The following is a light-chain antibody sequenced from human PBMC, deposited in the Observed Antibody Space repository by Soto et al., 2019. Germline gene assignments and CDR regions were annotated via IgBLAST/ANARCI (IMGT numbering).Light chain of an antibody. J-gene: IGKJ1*01. CDR1: QGIRDA. CDR3: LQHNSYPQT. Sequence: DIQMTQSPSSLSASVGDRVTITCRASQGIRDALGWYQQKPGKAPKRLIYAASSLQSGVPSRFRGSGSGTEFTLTISSLQPEDFTTHYCLQHNSYPQTFGQGTKVEIK. CDR2: AAS. V-gene: IGKV1-17*01.